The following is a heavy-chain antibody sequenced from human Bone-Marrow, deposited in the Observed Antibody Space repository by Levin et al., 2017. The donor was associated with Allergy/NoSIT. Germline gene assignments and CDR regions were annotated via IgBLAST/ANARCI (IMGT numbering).Heavy chain of an antibody. CDR3: ARVLRFSQRGFDY. J-gene: IGHJ4*02. D-gene: IGHD3-16*01. V-gene: IGHV4-39*01. CDR2: VYYSGDT. Sequence: PSSPLSLPCAVSGASLRRRGFYWGWIRQPPGTGLEWIANVYYSGDTYYNPSLKSRVTLSVDTSKNHFSLRLSSVTDADTAVYYCARVLRFSQRGFDYWGPGARVTVSS. CDR1: GASLRRRGFY.